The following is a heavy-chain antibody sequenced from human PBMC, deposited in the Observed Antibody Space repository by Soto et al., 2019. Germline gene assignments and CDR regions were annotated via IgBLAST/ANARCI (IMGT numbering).Heavy chain of an antibody. CDR1: GGTFGSYA. V-gene: IGHV1-69*01. CDR2: IIPVSGAA. D-gene: IGHD2-2*01. CDR3: ATALGCRSTSCTLDY. Sequence: QVQLVQSGAEVNKPGSSVKVSCKASGGTFGSYAFCWVRQAPGQGLEWMGGIIPVSGAAHYAQKFQGRVTITANESTSTAYMELSSLSSQDTAVYYCATALGCRSTSCTLDYWGQGTRVIVSS. J-gene: IGHJ4*02.